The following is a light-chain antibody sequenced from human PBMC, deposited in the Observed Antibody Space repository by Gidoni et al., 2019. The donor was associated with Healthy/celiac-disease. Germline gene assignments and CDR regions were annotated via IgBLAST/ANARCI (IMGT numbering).Light chain of an antibody. V-gene: IGKV3-11*01. CDR1: QSVSSY. J-gene: IGKJ4*01. CDR3: QQRSNWPLT. Sequence: EIVLTPPPATLSLSPGERATLPCRASQSVSSYLAWYQQKPGQAPRLLIYDASNRATGIPARFSGSGSGTDFTLTSSSLEPEDFAVYYCQQRSNWPLTFGGGTKVEIK. CDR2: DAS.